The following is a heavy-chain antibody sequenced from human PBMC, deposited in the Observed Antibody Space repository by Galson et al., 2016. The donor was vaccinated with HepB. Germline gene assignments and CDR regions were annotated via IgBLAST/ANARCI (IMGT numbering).Heavy chain of an antibody. Sequence: SLRLSCAASGFTFSSYDMSWVRQAPGKGLEWVSAISGHGGSKYDTDSVKGRFTISRDNSRSTLYLKMSSLRVEDTAVYYCARHETTVTYYFDYWGQGALVTVSS. V-gene: IGHV3-23*01. CDR2: ISGHGGSK. D-gene: IGHD4-17*01. J-gene: IGHJ4*02. CDR1: GFTFSSYD. CDR3: ARHETTVTYYFDY.